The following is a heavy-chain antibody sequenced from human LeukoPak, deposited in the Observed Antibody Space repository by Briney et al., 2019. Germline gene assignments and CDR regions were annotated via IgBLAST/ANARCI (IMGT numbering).Heavy chain of an antibody. CDR2: INTNTGNP. D-gene: IGHD1-26*01. CDR3: ARGRGSSARLGYYFYYTDV. Sequence: RASVKVSCKASGYTFTNYGIHWVRQAPGQGLEWLGWINTNTGNPTYAQGFTGRFVFSLETSVSTSYLQISSLKAEDTAVYYCARGRGSSARLGYYFYYTDVWGKGTTVTVSS. V-gene: IGHV7-4-1*02. CDR1: GYTFTNYG. J-gene: IGHJ6*03.